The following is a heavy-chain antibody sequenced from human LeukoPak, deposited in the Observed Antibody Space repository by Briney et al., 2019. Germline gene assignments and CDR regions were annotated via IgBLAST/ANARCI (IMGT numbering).Heavy chain of an antibody. CDR1: GFTFSSYA. CDR3: ARDFYDILTGSTNDAFDI. Sequence: PGGSLRLSCAASGFTFSSYAMSWVRQAPGKGLEWVSAISGIGGSTYYADSVKGRFTISRDNSKNTLYLQMNSLRAEDTAVYYCARDFYDILTGSTNDAFDIWGQGTMVTVSS. J-gene: IGHJ3*02. D-gene: IGHD3-9*01. V-gene: IGHV3-23*01. CDR2: ISGIGGST.